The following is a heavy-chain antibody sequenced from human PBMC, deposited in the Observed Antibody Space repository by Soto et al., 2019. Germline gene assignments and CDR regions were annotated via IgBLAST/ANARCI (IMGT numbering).Heavy chain of an antibody. J-gene: IGHJ6*02. D-gene: IGHD2-15*01. Sequence: PGESLKISCKGSGYSFTSYWIGWVRQMPGKGLEWMGIIYPGDSDTRYSPSFQGQVTISADKSISTAYLQWSSLKASDTAMYYCARQDRGWPGYYYYYGMGVWGQGTTVTVSS. CDR3: ARQDRGWPGYYYYYGMGV. CDR1: GYSFTSYW. V-gene: IGHV5-51*01. CDR2: IYPGDSDT.